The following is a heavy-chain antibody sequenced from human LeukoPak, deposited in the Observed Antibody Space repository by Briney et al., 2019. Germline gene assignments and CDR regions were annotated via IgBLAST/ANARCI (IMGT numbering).Heavy chain of an antibody. CDR1: GGSLSGYY. CDR3: AREFFNLWELPHLFDY. CDR2: IHPSGST. V-gene: IGHV4-34*01. D-gene: IGHD1-26*01. J-gene: IGHJ4*02. Sequence: PSETLSLTCAVYGGSLSGYYLTWIRRPPGKGLEWIGEIHPSGSTNYNPSFGSRLSISADTSKNQFFLKLNSVTAADTAVYYCAREFFNLWELPHLFDYWGQGTLVTVSS.